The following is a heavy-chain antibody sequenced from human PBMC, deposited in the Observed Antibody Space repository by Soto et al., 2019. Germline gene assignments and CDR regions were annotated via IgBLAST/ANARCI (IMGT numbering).Heavy chain of an antibody. CDR3: ARKVLGSTSRPDWWYFDL. CDR1: GFTFINYA. D-gene: IGHD2-2*01. J-gene: IGHJ2*01. V-gene: IGHV3-23*01. Sequence: EVQLLESGGGLVQPGGSLRLSCVGSGFTFINYAMNWVRQTPGMGLEWVSTISGGGDKTFDADTVKGRFTISRDNSKNAVNLQMNSLRADDTAVYYCARKVLGSTSRPDWWYFDLWGRGTLVTVSS. CDR2: ISGGGDKT.